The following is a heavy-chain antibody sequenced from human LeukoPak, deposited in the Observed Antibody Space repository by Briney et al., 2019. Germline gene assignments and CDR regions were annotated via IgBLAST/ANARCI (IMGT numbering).Heavy chain of an antibody. CDR1: GFTFSNYE. D-gene: IGHD6-19*01. V-gene: IGHV3-48*03. CDR3: ARVSGWYYYYGMDV. CDR2: ISSSGTTI. Sequence: PGGSLRLSCAASGFTFSNYEMNWVRQAPGKGLEWVSYISSSGTTIYYAERRFTISRDNAKNSLYLLMNSLRAEDTAVYYCARVSGWYYYYGMDVWGQGTTVTVSS. J-gene: IGHJ6*02.